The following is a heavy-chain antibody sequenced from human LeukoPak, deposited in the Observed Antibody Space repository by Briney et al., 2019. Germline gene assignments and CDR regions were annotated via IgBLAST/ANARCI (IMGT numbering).Heavy chain of an antibody. Sequence: GGSLRLSCAASGITLSNAWMSWVRQAPGKGLEWVGRIKSKSDGGTTDYPAPVKGRCIISRDDSKNTLYLQMNNLKTEDTAVYYCATGGHYFGLWGRGTLVTVSS. J-gene: IGHJ2*01. CDR2: IKSKSDGGTT. CDR1: GITLSNAW. CDR3: ATGGHYFGL. V-gene: IGHV3-15*01.